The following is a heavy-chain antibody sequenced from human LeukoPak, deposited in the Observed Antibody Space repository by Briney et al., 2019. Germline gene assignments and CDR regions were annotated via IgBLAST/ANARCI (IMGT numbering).Heavy chain of an antibody. CDR2: IYYSGST. CDR1: GGSISSYY. J-gene: IGHJ4*02. Sequence: SETLSLTCTVSGGSISSYYWSWIRQPPGKGLEWIGYIYYSGSTNYNPSLKSRVTISVDTSKNQFSLKLSSVTAADTAVYYCARLPGDYYDSSGYFDYWGQGTLVTVSS. CDR3: ARLPGDYYDSSGYFDY. V-gene: IGHV4-59*08. D-gene: IGHD3-22*01.